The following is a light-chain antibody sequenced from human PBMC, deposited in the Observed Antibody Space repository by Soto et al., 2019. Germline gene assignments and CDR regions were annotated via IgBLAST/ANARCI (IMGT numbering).Light chain of an antibody. J-gene: IGKJ2*01. CDR1: QSISTY. Sequence: DIQMTQSPSSLSASVGDTVTITCRASQSISTYLNWYQQKAGTAPKLLIYAASSLQSGVSSRFSGSGSGTDFTLTISSLYPEDFATYYCQQSYTTPYTFGQGTKLEIK. V-gene: IGKV1-39*01. CDR3: QQSYTTPYT. CDR2: AAS.